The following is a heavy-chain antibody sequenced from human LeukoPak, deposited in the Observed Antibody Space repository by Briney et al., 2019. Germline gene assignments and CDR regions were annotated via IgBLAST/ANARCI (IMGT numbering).Heavy chain of an antibody. J-gene: IGHJ4*02. V-gene: IGHV3-30*02. CDR3: AREGFQEQLVPGY. CDR1: GFTFSSYG. D-gene: IGHD6-13*01. CDR2: IRYDGSNK. Sequence: GGSLRLSCAASGFTFSSYGMHWVRQAPGKGLEWVAFIRYDGSNKYYADSVKGRFTISRDNSKNTLYLQMNSLRAEDTAVYYCAREGFQEQLVPGYWGQGTLVTVSS.